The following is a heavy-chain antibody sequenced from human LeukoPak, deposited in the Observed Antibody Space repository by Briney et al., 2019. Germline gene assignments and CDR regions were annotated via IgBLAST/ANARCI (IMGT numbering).Heavy chain of an antibody. CDR2: IKHNGDEL. V-gene: IGHV3-7*01. CDR3: ARELRTFDS. J-gene: IGHJ4*02. D-gene: IGHD3-16*01. Sequence: GGSLRLSCAASGFTFSSYWMTWVRQAPGKGLGWVANIKHNGDELNYVDSVEDRFTISRDNAKNSLYLHMTDLRAEDTAVYYRARELRTFDSWGQGTLVTVSS. CDR1: GFTFSSYW.